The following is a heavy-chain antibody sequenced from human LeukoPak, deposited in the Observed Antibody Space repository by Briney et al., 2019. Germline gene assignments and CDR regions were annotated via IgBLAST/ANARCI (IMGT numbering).Heavy chain of an antibody. J-gene: IGHJ4*02. CDR2: IYYSGST. D-gene: IGHD4-17*01. CDR1: GGSFSGYY. CDR3: ARAHSIDYGDYFFDY. Sequence: SETLSLTCAVYGGSFSGYYWSWIRQPPGKGLEWIGYIYYSGSTNYNPSLKSRVTISVDTSKNQFSLKLSSVTAADTAVYYCARAHSIDYGDYFFDYWGQGTLVTVSS. V-gene: IGHV4-59*01.